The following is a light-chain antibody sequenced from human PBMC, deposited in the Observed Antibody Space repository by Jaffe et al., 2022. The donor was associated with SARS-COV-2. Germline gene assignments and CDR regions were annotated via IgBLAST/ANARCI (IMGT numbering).Light chain of an antibody. J-gene: IGKJ2*01. Sequence: EIVLTQSPATLSLSPGERATLSCRASQSVSSFLVWYQQKPGQAPRLLIYDASHRATGIPARFSGSGSGTDFTLTISSLEPEDFAVYYCQQRSNWPPKYTFGQGTKLEIK. CDR2: DAS. V-gene: IGKV3-11*01. CDR3: QQRSNWPPKYT. CDR1: QSVSSF.